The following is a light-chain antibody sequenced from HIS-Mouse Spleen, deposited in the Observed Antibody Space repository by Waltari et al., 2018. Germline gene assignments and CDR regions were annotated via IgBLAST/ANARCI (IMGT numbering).Light chain of an antibody. CDR2: AAS. CDR1: QGISSY. J-gene: IGKJ1*01. V-gene: IGKV1-9*01. CDR3: QQLNSYPPT. Sequence: DIQFTQSPSFLSASVGDTVTTTCRASQGISSYLAWYQQKPGKAPKLLIYAASTLQSGVPSRFSGSGSGTEFTLTISSLQPEDFATYYCQQLNSYPPTFGQGTKVEIK.